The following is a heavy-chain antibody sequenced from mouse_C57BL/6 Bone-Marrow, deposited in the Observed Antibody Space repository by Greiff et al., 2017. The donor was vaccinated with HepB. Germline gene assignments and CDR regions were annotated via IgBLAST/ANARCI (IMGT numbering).Heavy chain of an antibody. CDR2: IDPSDSYT. Sequence: QVQLQQPGAELVRPGTSVKLSCKASGYTFTSYWMHWVKQRPGQGLEWIGVIDPSDSYTNYNQKFKGKATLTVDTSSSTAYMQLSSLTSEDSAVYYCAVSITTVVANFDYWGQGTTLTVSS. CDR3: AVSITTVVANFDY. V-gene: IGHV1-59*01. CDR1: GYTFTSYW. J-gene: IGHJ2*01. D-gene: IGHD1-1*01.